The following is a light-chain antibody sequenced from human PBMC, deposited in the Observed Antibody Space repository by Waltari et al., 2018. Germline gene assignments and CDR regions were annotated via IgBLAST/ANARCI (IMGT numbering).Light chain of an antibody. Sequence: EIVLTQSPGTLSLSPGARATLSCRASQSVGRTLAWYQQKRGQAPRLIIYGASTRATGIPDRFSCSGSGTDFSLTISRLEPEDFAVYYCQHYVRLPATFGQGTKVEIK. CDR2: GAS. J-gene: IGKJ1*01. V-gene: IGKV3-20*01. CDR1: QSVGRT. CDR3: QHYVRLPAT.